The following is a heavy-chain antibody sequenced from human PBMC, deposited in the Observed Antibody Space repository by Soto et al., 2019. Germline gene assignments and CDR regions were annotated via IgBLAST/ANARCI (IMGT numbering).Heavy chain of an antibody. V-gene: IGHV1-69*13. J-gene: IGHJ6*02. Sequence: ASVKVSCKASGGTFSSYAISWVRQAPGQGLEWMGGIIPIFGTANYAQKFQGRVAITADESTSTAYMELSSLRSEDTAVYYCARDPISSCDPDYYYYGMDVWGQGTTVTVSS. D-gene: IGHD3-3*01. CDR2: IIPIFGTA. CDR3: ARDPISSCDPDYYYYGMDV. CDR1: GGTFSSYA.